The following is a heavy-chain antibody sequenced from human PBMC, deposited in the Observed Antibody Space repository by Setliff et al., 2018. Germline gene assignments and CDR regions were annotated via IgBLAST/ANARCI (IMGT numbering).Heavy chain of an antibody. D-gene: IGHD2-21*01. CDR3: TRSRAPSVVLAADFDF. CDR1: GYTFTSYG. Sequence: ASVKVSCKASGYTFTSYGISWVRQAPGQGLEWMGWISAYNGNTNYAQKLQARVTMTADTSTKTVYMELRSLTSDDTAVYYCTRSRAPSVVLAADFDFWGQGTPVTVSS. V-gene: IGHV1-18*01. J-gene: IGHJ4*02. CDR2: ISAYNGNT.